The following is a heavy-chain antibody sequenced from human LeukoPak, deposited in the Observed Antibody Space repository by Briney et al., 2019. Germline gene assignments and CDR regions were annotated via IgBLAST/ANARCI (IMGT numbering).Heavy chain of an antibody. V-gene: IGHV3-23*01. D-gene: IGHD1-26*01. CDR3: AKGSREWELLDAFDI. CDR2: ISGSGGRT. J-gene: IGHJ3*02. CDR1: GFTFNNYG. Sequence: PGRSLRLSCAVSGFTFNNYGMSWVRQARAKGLVGVSGISGSGGRTDYADSVKGRFTIPRDNAKNTLYLQMNRRRAEDAAVYYCAKGSREWELLDAFDIWGQGTMVTVSS.